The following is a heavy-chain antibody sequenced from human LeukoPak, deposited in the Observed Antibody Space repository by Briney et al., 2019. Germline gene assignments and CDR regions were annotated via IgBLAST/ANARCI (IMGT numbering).Heavy chain of an antibody. D-gene: IGHD1-26*01. J-gene: IGHJ4*02. CDR3: AREEGVGEPFDY. CDR2: IIPIFGTA. V-gene: IGHV1-69*01. Sequence: SVKVSCKASGGTFSSYAISWARQAPGQGLEWMGGIIPIFGTANYAQKFQGRATITADESTSTAYMELSSLRSEDTAVYYCAREEGVGEPFDYWGQGTLVTVSS. CDR1: GGTFSSYA.